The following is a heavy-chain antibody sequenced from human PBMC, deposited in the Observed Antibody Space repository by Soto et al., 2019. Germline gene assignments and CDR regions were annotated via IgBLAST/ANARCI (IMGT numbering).Heavy chain of an antibody. V-gene: IGHV3-21*01. D-gene: IGHD4-17*01. CDR2: ISSSSSYI. CDR1: GFTFSGYS. Sequence: GGSLRLSCAASGFTFSGYSMNWVRQAPGKGLEWVSSISSSSSYIYYADSVKGRFTISRDNAKNSLYLQMNSLRAEDTAVYYCARPSYGDYSAIDYWGQGTLVTVSS. CDR3: ARPSYGDYSAIDY. J-gene: IGHJ4*02.